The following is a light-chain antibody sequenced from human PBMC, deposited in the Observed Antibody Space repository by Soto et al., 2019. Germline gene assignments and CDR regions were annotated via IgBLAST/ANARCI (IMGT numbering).Light chain of an antibody. Sequence: QSVLTQPASVSGSPGQSITISCTGTSSDVGSYNLVSWYQQHPGKAPKLMIYEVSKRPSGVSNSFSGSKSGNTASLTISGLQAEDEADYYCCSYAASNTVLFGGGTKVTVL. CDR1: SSDVGSYNL. CDR3: CSYAASNTVL. CDR2: EVS. J-gene: IGLJ2*01. V-gene: IGLV2-23*02.